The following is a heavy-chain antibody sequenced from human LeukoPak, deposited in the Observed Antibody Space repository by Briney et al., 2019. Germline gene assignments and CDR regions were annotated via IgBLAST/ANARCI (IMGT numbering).Heavy chain of an antibody. Sequence: GGSLKISCKASGYSFSKYWIGWVRQMPGKGLEWKGIIYPGDSDTRYSPSSEDQLTISVDKSNSVAYLQWSSLKASDTAMYYCARLFRSWSDGGVDQWGLGTRVTVSS. CDR2: IYPGDSDT. V-gene: IGHV5-51*01. CDR1: GYSFSKYW. J-gene: IGHJ4*02. CDR3: ARLFRSWSDGGVDQ. D-gene: IGHD6-13*01.